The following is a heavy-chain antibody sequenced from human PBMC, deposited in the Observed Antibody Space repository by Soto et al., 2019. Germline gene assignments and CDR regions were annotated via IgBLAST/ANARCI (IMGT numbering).Heavy chain of an antibody. J-gene: IGHJ6*02. CDR3: ARSWHYYDYYGMAV. V-gene: IGHV3-21*01. CDR2: IRSSSSYI. Sequence: EVQLVESGVGLVKPGGSLRLSCAASGITFSSYSMNWVRQAPGKGLEWVSSIRSSSSYIYYADSVKGRFTTSRDNANNSLYLQMNSLRAEHTAVYYCARSWHYYDYYGMAVWGQGTTVTVSS. CDR1: GITFSSYS.